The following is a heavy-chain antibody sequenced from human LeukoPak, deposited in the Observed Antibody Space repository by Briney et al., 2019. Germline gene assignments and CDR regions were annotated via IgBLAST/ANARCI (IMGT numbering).Heavy chain of an antibody. CDR3: AKRLFSSGWSAFDI. Sequence: PGGSLRLSCAASGFTFSSFPMTWVRQAPGKGLEWVSAILDSGAETYYADSVKGRSTISRDNSKNMVHLQMNSLRVEDTAVYYCAKRLFSSGWSAFDIWGQGTMVTVSS. D-gene: IGHD6-19*01. V-gene: IGHV3-23*01. CDR1: GFTFSSFP. J-gene: IGHJ3*02. CDR2: ILDSGAET.